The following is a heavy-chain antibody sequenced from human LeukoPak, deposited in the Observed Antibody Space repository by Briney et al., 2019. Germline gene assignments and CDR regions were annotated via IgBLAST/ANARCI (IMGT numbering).Heavy chain of an antibody. CDR1: GFTFSNYA. Sequence: GGSLRLSCAASGFTFSNYAMSWVRQAPGKGLEWVSVISGSGDTTYYADSVKGRFTISRDNSKNTLYLQMNSLRAGDTAVYYCANLWVIGMDNWGQGTLVTVSS. D-gene: IGHD2-21*01. CDR2: ISGSGDTT. V-gene: IGHV3-23*01. J-gene: IGHJ4*02. CDR3: ANLWVIGMDN.